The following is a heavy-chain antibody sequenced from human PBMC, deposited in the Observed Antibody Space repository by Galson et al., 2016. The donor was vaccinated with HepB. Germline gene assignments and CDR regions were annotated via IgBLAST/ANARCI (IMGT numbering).Heavy chain of an antibody. V-gene: IGHV3-53*01. J-gene: IGHJ4*02. Sequence: LSCAASGFTVSNNYMSWVRQAPGKGLEWVSLIYSGGSTSYADSVKGRFTISRDHFKNTLYLQMNSLRAEDTAVYFCTCGRSPGAYWGQGTLVTVSS. D-gene: IGHD3-16*02. CDR1: GFTVSNNY. CDR3: TCGRSPGAY. CDR2: IYSGGST.